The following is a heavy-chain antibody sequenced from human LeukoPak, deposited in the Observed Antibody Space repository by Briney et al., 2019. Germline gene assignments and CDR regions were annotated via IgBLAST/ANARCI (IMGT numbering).Heavy chain of an antibody. CDR2: IYYSGST. V-gene: IGHV4-59*01. CDR3: ARSGTKTNGFDY. D-gene: IGHD2-8*01. CDR1: GGSISTYY. J-gene: IGHJ4*02. Sequence: SETLSLTCTVSGGSISTYYWSWIRQPPVKGLEWIGYIYYSGSTNYSPSLQSRVTISVDTSRNQFSLRLSSVTAADTAMYYCARSGTKTNGFDYWGQGTLVTVSS.